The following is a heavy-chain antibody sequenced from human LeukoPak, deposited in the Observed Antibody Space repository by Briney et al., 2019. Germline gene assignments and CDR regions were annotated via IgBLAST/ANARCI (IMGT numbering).Heavy chain of an antibody. Sequence: SETLSLTCAVYGGSFSGYYWSWIRQPPGKGLEWIGEINHGGSTNYNPSLKSRVTISVDTSKNQFSLKLSSVTAADTAVYCCARARGYCSSTSCYLWFDPWGQGTLVTVSS. J-gene: IGHJ5*02. CDR2: INHGGST. V-gene: IGHV4-34*01. CDR1: GGSFSGYY. CDR3: ARARGYCSSTSCYLWFDP. D-gene: IGHD2-2*01.